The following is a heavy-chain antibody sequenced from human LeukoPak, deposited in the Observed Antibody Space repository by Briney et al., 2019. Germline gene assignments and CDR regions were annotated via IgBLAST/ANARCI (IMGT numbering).Heavy chain of an antibody. Sequence: GSLRLSCAASGFIFSSYSMSWVRQAPGKGLEWVSGISGGGVTTYYADSVKGRFTISRDNSKNTLYLQMNSLRADDTAIYYCARNQQLGGHSYYYYGMDVWGQGTTVTVSS. CDR3: ARNQQLGGHSYYYYGMDV. CDR2: ISGGGVTT. D-gene: IGHD3-16*01. J-gene: IGHJ6*02. V-gene: IGHV3-23*01. CDR1: GFIFSSYS.